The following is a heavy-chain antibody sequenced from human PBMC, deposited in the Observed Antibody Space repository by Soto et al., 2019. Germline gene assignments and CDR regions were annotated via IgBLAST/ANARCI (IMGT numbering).Heavy chain of an antibody. V-gene: IGHV2-5*04. Sequence: QITLKESGPTLVKPTQTLTLTCTFSGFSLSTSGVGVGWIRQPPGKALEWLALIYWDDAERYRASLKSRLTITKETSKNQVVLTMTNMDPVDTGTYYCVRKKNYCSGGTCYNDSFDFWGQGTMVTVSS. CDR2: IYWDDAE. CDR3: VRKKNYCSGGTCYNDSFDF. CDR1: GFSLSTSGVG. J-gene: IGHJ3*01. D-gene: IGHD2-15*01.